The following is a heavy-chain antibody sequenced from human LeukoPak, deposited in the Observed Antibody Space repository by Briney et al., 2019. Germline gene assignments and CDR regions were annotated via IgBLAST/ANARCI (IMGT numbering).Heavy chain of an antibody. CDR2: INSSGSTI. D-gene: IGHD1-1*01. Sequence: PGGSLRLSCAASGFTFSSYEMNCVRQAPGKGLEWVSYINSSGSTIYYADSVKGRFTISRDNATNSLYLQMNSLRAEDTAVYYCARLWVERRGGDWFDPWGQGTLVTVSS. V-gene: IGHV3-48*03. CDR3: ARLWVERRGGDWFDP. J-gene: IGHJ5*02. CDR1: GFTFSSYE.